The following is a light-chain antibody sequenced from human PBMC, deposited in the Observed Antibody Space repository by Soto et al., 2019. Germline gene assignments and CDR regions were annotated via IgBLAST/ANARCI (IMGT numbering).Light chain of an antibody. CDR1: QSISSY. CDR2: AAS. V-gene: IGKV1-39*01. CDR3: QQSYSTPQT. J-gene: IGKJ4*01. Sequence: DIQMTQSPSSLSASVGDRVTITCRASQSISSYLNWYQQKPGKAPKLLIYAASSLQSGVPSRFSGSGSGTDFTLTISSRQPEDFATYYCQQSYSTPQTCGGGTKVEIK.